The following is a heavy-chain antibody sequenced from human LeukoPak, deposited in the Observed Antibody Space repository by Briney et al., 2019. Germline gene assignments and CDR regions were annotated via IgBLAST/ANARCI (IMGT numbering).Heavy chain of an antibody. CDR3: ARDSREVLLWFGEFSP. Sequence: ASVKVSCKASGYTFTSYGISWVRQARGQGLEWMGWISGYNGHTKYAQKFQGRATMTTDTSTSTAYMELRSLRSDDTAVYYCARDSREVLLWFGEFSPWGQGTLVTVSS. D-gene: IGHD3-10*01. CDR1: GYTFTSYG. CDR2: ISGYNGHT. V-gene: IGHV1-18*01. J-gene: IGHJ5*02.